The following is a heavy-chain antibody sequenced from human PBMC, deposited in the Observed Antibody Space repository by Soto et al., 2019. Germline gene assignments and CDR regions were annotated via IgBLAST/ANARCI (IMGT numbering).Heavy chain of an antibody. D-gene: IGHD6-13*01. CDR3: AKVGYSSSWYALVGGSGAFDI. J-gene: IGHJ3*02. CDR2: ISGSGGST. CDR1: GFTFSSYA. Sequence: GGSLRLSCAASGFTFSSYAMSWVRQAPGKGLEWVSAISGSGGSTYYADSVKGRFTISRDNSKNTLYLQMNSLRAEDTAVYYCAKVGYSSSWYALVGGSGAFDIWGQGTMVTVSS. V-gene: IGHV3-23*01.